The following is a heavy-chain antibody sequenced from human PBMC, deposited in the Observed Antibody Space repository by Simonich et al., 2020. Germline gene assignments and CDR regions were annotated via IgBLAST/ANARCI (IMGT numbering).Heavy chain of an antibody. CDR2: ISGSGGST. CDR3: AKDRGERITMRVVVIDAFDI. CDR1: GFTFSSYA. J-gene: IGHJ3*02. V-gene: IGHV3-23*01. D-gene: IGHD3-22*01. Sequence: GGGLVQPGGSLRLSCAASGFTFSSYAMRWVRQAPGRGLEWVSAISGSGGSTYSADSVKGRFTISRDNSKNTLYLQMNSLRAEDTAVYYCAKDRGERITMRVVVIDAFDIWGQGTMVTVSS.